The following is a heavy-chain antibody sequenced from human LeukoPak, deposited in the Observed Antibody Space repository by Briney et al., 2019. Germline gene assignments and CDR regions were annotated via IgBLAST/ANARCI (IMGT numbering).Heavy chain of an antibody. Sequence: SETLSLTCTVSGGSISSYYWSWIRQPPGKGLEWIGYIYYSGSTNYNPSLKSRVTISVDTSKSQFSLKLSPVTAADTAVYYCATLDYGWYFDLWGRGTLVTVSS. CDR1: GGSISSYY. CDR3: ATLDYGWYFDL. V-gene: IGHV4-59*01. CDR2: IYYSGST. D-gene: IGHD4-17*01. J-gene: IGHJ2*01.